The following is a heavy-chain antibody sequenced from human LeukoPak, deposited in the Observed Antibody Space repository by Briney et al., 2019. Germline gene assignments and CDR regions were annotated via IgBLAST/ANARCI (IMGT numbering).Heavy chain of an antibody. CDR2: IRYDGSNK. CDR1: GFTFSSYG. Sequence: GGSLRLSCAASGFTFSSYGMHWVRQAPGKGLEWVAFIRYDGSNKYYADSVKGRFTISRDNSKNTLYLQMNSLRAEDTAVYYCAKAAYYYGSGGSDLDYWGQGTLVTVSS. D-gene: IGHD3-10*01. V-gene: IGHV3-30*02. CDR3: AKAAYYYGSGGSDLDY. J-gene: IGHJ4*02.